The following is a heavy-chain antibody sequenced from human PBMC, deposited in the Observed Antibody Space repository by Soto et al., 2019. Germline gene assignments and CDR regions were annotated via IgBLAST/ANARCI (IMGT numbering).Heavy chain of an antibody. V-gene: IGHV1-2*02. CDR3: ARALPYYYDSSGLRGYFDY. CDR1: GYTFTGYY. D-gene: IGHD3-22*01. J-gene: IGHJ4*02. Sequence: ASVKVSCKASGYTFTGYYMHWLRQSPGQGLEWMGWINPNSGGTNYAQKFQGRVTMTRDTSISTAYMELSRLRSDDTAVYYCARALPYYYDSSGLRGYFDYWGQGTLVTVS. CDR2: INPNSGGT.